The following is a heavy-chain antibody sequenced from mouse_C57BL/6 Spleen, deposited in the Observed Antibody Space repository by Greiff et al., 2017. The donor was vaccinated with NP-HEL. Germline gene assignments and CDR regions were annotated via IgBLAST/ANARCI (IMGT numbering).Heavy chain of an antibody. J-gene: IGHJ4*01. Sequence: QVQLKQPGAELVKPGASVKVSCKASGYTFTSYWMHWVKQRPGQGLEWIGRIHPSDSDTNYNQKFKGKATLTVDKSSSTAYMQLSSLTSEDSAVYYCAICGSSLYAMDYWGQGTSVTVSS. CDR1: GYTFTSYW. D-gene: IGHD1-1*01. CDR2: IHPSDSDT. V-gene: IGHV1-74*01. CDR3: AICGSSLYAMDY.